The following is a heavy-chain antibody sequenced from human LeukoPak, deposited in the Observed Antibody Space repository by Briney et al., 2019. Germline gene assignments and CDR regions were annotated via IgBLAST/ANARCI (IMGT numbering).Heavy chain of an antibody. CDR2: IREDGSEE. CDR1: GFTFSSYW. CDR3: ARDWLAGNPYHAFDL. Sequence: GGSLRLSCAASGFTFSSYWMSWVRQAPGKGLECVANIREDGSEEYYVDSVKGRFSISRDNAKNSLYLQMNSLRAEDTAVYYCARDWLAGNPYHAFDLWGKGTMVTVST. J-gene: IGHJ3*01. D-gene: IGHD3-22*01. V-gene: IGHV3-7*01.